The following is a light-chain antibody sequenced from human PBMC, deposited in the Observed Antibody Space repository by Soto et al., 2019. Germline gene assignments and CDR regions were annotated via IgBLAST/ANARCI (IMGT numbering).Light chain of an antibody. CDR2: LDRSGSY. J-gene: IGLJ2*01. CDR1: SGHNAYV. CDR3: ETWYSNTHKV. Sequence: QLVLTQSSSASAYLGSSVKLTCILSSGHNAYVIAWHQQQPGKAPRFLMTLDRSGSYNRGSGVPDRFSGSSSGADRYLTISNLQFEDEGDYYCETWYSNTHKVFGGGTKLTVL. V-gene: IGLV4-60*02.